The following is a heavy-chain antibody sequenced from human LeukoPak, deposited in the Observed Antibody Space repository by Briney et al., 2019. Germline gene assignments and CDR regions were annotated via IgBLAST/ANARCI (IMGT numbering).Heavy chain of an antibody. Sequence: GASVKVSCKASGYTFTDYYIHWVRQAPGQVLEWMGWINPNSGGPNYAQNFQGRVTMTRDTSISTAYMELNRLTSDDTAVYYCARRLNTGQDYWGQGTLVTVSS. V-gene: IGHV1-2*02. J-gene: IGHJ4*02. CDR2: INPNSGGP. CDR3: ARRLNTGQDY. CDR1: GYTFTDYY. D-gene: IGHD2-8*02.